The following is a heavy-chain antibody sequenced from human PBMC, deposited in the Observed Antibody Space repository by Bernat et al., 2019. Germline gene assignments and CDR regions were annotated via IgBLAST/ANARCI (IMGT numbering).Heavy chain of an antibody. Sequence: QVQLVESGGGVVQPGRSLRLSCAASGFTLSSYGMHWVRQAPGKGLEWVAAIWYDGSNKYYADSVKSRFTISRDKSKNTLYLQMNSLRAEDTAVYYCARGNYGSGSYYNELLDPWGQGTLVTVSS. V-gene: IGHV3-33*01. CDR3: ARGNYGSGSYYNELLDP. CDR2: IWYDGSNK. CDR1: GFTLSSYG. D-gene: IGHD3-10*01. J-gene: IGHJ5*02.